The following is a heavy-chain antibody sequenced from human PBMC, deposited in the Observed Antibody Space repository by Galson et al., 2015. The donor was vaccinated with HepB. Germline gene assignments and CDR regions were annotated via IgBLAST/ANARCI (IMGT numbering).Heavy chain of an antibody. CDR3: ARGEQWLVQPLGY. Sequence: SLRLSCAASGFTFSSYGMHWVRQAPGKGLEWVAVIWYDGSNKYYADSVKGRFTISRDNSKNTLYLQMNSLRAEDTAVYYCARGEQWLVQPLGYWGQGTLVTVSS. D-gene: IGHD6-19*01. CDR1: GFTFSSYG. V-gene: IGHV3-33*01. J-gene: IGHJ4*02. CDR2: IWYDGSNK.